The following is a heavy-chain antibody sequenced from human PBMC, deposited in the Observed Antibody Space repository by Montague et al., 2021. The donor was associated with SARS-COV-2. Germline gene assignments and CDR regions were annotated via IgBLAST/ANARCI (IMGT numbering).Heavy chain of an antibody. CDR1: GGSFSGYY. J-gene: IGHJ6*02. CDR3: ATSLSGGYYDILTGYYSGYYYGMDV. CDR2: INHSGST. Sequence: SETLSLTCAVYGGSFSGYYWSWIRQPPGKGLEWIGEINHSGSTXXXPSXXXRVTISVDTSKNQFSLKLSSVTAADTAVYYCATSLSGGYYDILTGYYSGYYYGMDVWSQGTTVTVSS. V-gene: IGHV4-34*01. D-gene: IGHD3-9*01.